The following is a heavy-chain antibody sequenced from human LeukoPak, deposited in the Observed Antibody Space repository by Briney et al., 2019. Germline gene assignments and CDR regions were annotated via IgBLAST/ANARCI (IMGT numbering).Heavy chain of an antibody. Sequence: PGGSLRLSCAASGFPVSSNYMSWVRQAPGKGLEWVSVIYSGGSTYYADSVKGRFTISRDNSKNTLYLQMNSLRAEDTAVYYCARTPGYYDSSGLLHYFDYWGQGTLVTVSS. CDR2: IYSGGST. V-gene: IGHV3-53*01. CDR3: ARTPGYYDSSGLLHYFDY. CDR1: GFPVSSNY. D-gene: IGHD3-22*01. J-gene: IGHJ4*02.